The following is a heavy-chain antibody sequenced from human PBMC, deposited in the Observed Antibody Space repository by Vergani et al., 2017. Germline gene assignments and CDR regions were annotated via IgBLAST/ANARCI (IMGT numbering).Heavy chain of an antibody. J-gene: IGHJ5*02. CDR3: ARGCGSTSCYKRGEDWFDP. CDR1: GYTFTSYY. V-gene: IGHV1-46*01. CDR2: INPSGGST. Sequence: QVQLVQSGAEVKKPGASVKVSCQASGYTFTSYYIHWVRQAPGQGLEWMGIINPSGGSTNYAQKFQGRVTMTRDTSTSTVFMELSSLRSEATAVYYCARGCGSTSCYKRGEDWFDPWGQGTLVTVSS. D-gene: IGHD2-2*02.